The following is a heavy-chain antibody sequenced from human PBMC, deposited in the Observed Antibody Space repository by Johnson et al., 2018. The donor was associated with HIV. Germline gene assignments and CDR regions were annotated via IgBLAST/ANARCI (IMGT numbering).Heavy chain of an antibody. J-gene: IGHJ3*02. CDR1: GFTFGDYA. V-gene: IGHV3-23*04. CDR2: ISGSGGST. CDR3: ATLLYYYDTTGQDAFDI. D-gene: IGHD3-22*01. Sequence: VQLVESGGGLVQPGRSLRLSCTASGFTFGDYAMSWVRQAPGKGLEWVSGISGSGGSTYYADSVKGRFTISRDNSKNTLYLQMNSLRAEDTAIYYCATLLYYYDTTGQDAFDIWGQGTMVTVSS.